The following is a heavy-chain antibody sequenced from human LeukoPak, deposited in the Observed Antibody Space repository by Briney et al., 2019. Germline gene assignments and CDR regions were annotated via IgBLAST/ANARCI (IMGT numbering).Heavy chain of an antibody. J-gene: IGHJ6*03. CDR2: IYTSGST. V-gene: IGHV4-61*02. D-gene: IGHD2-15*01. Sequence: SETLSLTCTVSGGSISSGSYYWSWSRQPAGKGLEWIGRIYTSGSTNYNPSLKSRVTISVDTSKNQFSLKLSSVTAADTAVYYCARAKVAAHYYYYYYMDVWGKGTTVTVSS. CDR3: ARAKVAAHYYYYYYMDV. CDR1: GGSISSGSYY.